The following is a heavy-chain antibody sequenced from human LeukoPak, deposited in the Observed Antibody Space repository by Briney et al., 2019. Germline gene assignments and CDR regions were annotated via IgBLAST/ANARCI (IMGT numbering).Heavy chain of an antibody. D-gene: IGHD2-2*01. V-gene: IGHV1-69*06. Sequence: ASVTVSCKASGGTFSSYAISWVRQAPGQGLEWMGGIIPIFGTANYAQKFQGRVTITADKSTSTAYMELRSLRSEDTAVYYCARDRDCSSTSCLNWFDPWGQGTLVTVSS. CDR1: GGTFSSYA. CDR2: IIPIFGTA. J-gene: IGHJ5*02. CDR3: ARDRDCSSTSCLNWFDP.